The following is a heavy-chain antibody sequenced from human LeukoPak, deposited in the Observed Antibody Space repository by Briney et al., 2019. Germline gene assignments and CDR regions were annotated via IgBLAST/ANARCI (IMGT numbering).Heavy chain of an antibody. V-gene: IGHV4-34*01. CDR1: GGSFSGYY. J-gene: IGHJ3*02. CDR2: INHSGST. CDR3: ARLIMTTGANDAFDI. D-gene: IGHD3-16*01. Sequence: SETLSLTCAVYGGSFSGYYWSWIRQPPGKGLEWIGEINHSGSTNYNPSLKSRVTISVDTSKNQFSLKLSSVTAADTAVYYCARLIMTTGANDAFDIWGQGTMVTVSS.